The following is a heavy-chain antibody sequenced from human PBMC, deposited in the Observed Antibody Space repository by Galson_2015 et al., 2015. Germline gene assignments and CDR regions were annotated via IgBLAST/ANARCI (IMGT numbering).Heavy chain of an antibody. D-gene: IGHD3-9*01. J-gene: IGHJ4*02. Sequence: SLRLSCAASGFTFSSYAMSWVRRAPGRGLEWVSAISGSGGSTYYADSVEGRFTISRDKSKNTLYLQMNSLRAEDTAVYYCAKDAATGRYFDLLPFDYWGQGTLVTVSS. CDR3: AKDAATGRYFDLLPFDY. CDR2: ISGSGGST. CDR1: GFTFSSYA. V-gene: IGHV3-23*01.